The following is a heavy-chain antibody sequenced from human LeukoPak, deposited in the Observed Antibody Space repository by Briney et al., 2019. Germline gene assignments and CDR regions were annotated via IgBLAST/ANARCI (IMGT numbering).Heavy chain of an antibody. J-gene: IGHJ4*02. D-gene: IGHD3-10*01. Sequence: ASVKVSCKASGYTFPGYFMHWVRQAPGQGLEWMGWINCNSGGTKYPQKFQGRVSMTRDTSINTAYLQWSSLKASDTAMYYCSRQASLFYYGSGSSPWYFDYWGQGTLVTVSS. CDR2: INCNSGGT. CDR1: GYTFPGYF. V-gene: IGHV1-2*02. CDR3: SRQASLFYYGSGSSPWYFDY.